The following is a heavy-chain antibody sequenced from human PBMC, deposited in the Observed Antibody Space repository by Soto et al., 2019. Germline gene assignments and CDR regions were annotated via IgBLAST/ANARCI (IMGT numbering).Heavy chain of an antibody. CDR3: AADRYYYDSSGYYNFDY. D-gene: IGHD3-22*01. V-gene: IGHV1-58*02. CDR1: GFTFTSSA. J-gene: IGHJ4*02. Sequence: SVKVSCKASGFTFTSSAMQWVRQARGQRLEWIGWIVVGSGNTNYAQKFQERVTITRDMSTSTAYMELSSLRSEDTAVYYCAADRYYYDSSGYYNFDYWGQGTLVNVSS. CDR2: IVVGSGNT.